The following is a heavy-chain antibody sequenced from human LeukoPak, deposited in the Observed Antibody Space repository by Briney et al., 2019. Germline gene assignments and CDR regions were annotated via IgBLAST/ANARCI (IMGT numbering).Heavy chain of an antibody. J-gene: IGHJ4*02. CDR1: GFTFSSYS. CDR3: ARDLGGYSYGSHFDY. Sequence: PGGSLRLSCAASGFTFSSYSLNWVRQAPRKGLEWVSSITTSSSYIYYADSVKGRFTISRDNAKNSLYLQMNSLRAEDTAVYYCARDLGGYSYGSHFDYWGQGTLVTVSS. D-gene: IGHD5-18*01. V-gene: IGHV3-21*01. CDR2: ITTSSSYI.